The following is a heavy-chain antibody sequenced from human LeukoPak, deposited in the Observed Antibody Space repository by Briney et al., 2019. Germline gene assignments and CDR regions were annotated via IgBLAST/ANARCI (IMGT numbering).Heavy chain of an antibody. CDR3: AKDRYGGNSVIFSEYFQH. V-gene: IGHV3-30*18. D-gene: IGHD4-23*01. Sequence: GGSLRLSCAASGFTFSSYDMHWVRQAPGKGLEWVAVTSYDGSNKKYADSVKGRFTISRDNSKNTLYLQMNSLRAEDTAVYYCAKDRYGGNSVIFSEYFQHWGQGTLVTVSS. CDR1: GFTFSSYD. CDR2: TSYDGSNK. J-gene: IGHJ1*01.